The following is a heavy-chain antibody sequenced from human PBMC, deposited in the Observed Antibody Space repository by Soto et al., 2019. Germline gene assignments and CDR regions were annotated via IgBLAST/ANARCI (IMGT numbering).Heavy chain of an antibody. J-gene: IGHJ6*02. Sequence: ESGGGVVQPGTSLRLSCAASGFIFSKYGMHWVRQAPGKGLEWVAVISYDGSNKYYAESVKGRFIISRDKSENTLYLLMNSLRAEDTALYYCAKDLGSGKHYYYYAMDVWGQGTTVTVSS. D-gene: IGHD3-10*01. CDR2: ISYDGSNK. CDR3: AKDLGSGKHYYYYAMDV. V-gene: IGHV3-30*18. CDR1: GFIFSKYG.